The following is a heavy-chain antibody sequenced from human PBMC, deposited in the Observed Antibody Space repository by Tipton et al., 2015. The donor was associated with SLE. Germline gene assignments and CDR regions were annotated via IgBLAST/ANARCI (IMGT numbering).Heavy chain of an antibody. CDR2: ISGSGGST. Sequence: SLRLSCAASGFTFSDYYMSWVRQAPGKGLEWVSAISGSGGSTYYADSVKGRFTISRDNSKNALFLQMNSLRAEDTAVYYCLNFDYSNYHWGQGTLVTVSS. D-gene: IGHD4-11*01. CDR1: GFTFSDYY. J-gene: IGHJ4*02. V-gene: IGHV3-23*01. CDR3: LNFDYSNYH.